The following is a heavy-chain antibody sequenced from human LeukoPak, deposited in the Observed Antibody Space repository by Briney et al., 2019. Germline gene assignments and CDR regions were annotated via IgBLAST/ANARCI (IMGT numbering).Heavy chain of an antibody. V-gene: IGHV4-59*08. CDR3: ARHGDLLRTTVVNRHFDY. D-gene: IGHD4-23*01. Sequence: PSETLSLTCTVSRGSISSYYWSWTRQPPGKGLEWIGYIYYSGSTNYNPSLKSRVNISIDTSKNQFSLKLSSVTAADTALYYCARHGDLLRTTVVNRHFDYWGQGTLVTVSS. CDR1: RGSISSYY. J-gene: IGHJ4*02. CDR2: IYYSGST.